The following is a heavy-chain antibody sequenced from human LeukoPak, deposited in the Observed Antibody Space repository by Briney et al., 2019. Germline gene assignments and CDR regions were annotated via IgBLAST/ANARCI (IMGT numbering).Heavy chain of an antibody. Sequence: PSETLSLTCAVFDGSFSDYYWSWVRQPPGKGREWIGEINYSGRTNYYPSLTSRATLSIDTSKNQFSLKLSSVTVADTAVYYCARGVRGSTSWNSYYNYFYLDVWGKGTTVTVSS. CDR3: ARGVRGSTSWNSYYNYFYLDV. V-gene: IGHV4-34*01. CDR1: DGSFSDYY. D-gene: IGHD1-7*01. CDR2: INYSGRT. J-gene: IGHJ6*03.